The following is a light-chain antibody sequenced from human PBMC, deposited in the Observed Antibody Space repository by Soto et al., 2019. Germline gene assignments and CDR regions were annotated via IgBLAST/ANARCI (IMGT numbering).Light chain of an antibody. CDR3: QQYNSFPWT. V-gene: IGKV1-5*01. Sequence: DIQMTQSPSTLSASVGDRVTITCRASQSISSWLAWYQQKAGKAPKLLIYDASSLESGVPSRFSGSGSGTESTLTISSLQPDDFATYYCQQYNSFPWTFGQGTKVEIK. J-gene: IGKJ1*01. CDR1: QSISSW. CDR2: DAS.